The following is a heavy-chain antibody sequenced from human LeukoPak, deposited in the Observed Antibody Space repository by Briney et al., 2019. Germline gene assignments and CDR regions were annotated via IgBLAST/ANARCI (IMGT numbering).Heavy chain of an antibody. Sequence: SETLSLTCAVYGGSFSGYYWGWIRQPPGKGLEWIGEINHSGSTNYNPSLKSRVTISVDTSKNQFSLKLSSVTAADTAVYYCARDEQGYSYGPFDYWGQGTLVTVSS. V-gene: IGHV4-34*01. J-gene: IGHJ4*02. D-gene: IGHD5-18*01. CDR3: ARDEQGYSYGPFDY. CDR2: INHSGST. CDR1: GGSFSGYY.